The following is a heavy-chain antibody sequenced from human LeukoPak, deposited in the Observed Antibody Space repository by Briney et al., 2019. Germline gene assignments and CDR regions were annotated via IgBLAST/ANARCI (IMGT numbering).Heavy chain of an antibody. Sequence: ASVKVSCKASGYSFTNYGFSWVRQAPGQGLEWMGWISAYNGYTDYAQKFQFRVTMTTDTSTSTAYMELRSLRSDDTAVYYCARDKAVTTEVTQHFQHWGQGTLVTVSS. CDR1: GYSFTNYG. J-gene: IGHJ1*01. CDR3: ARDKAVTTEVTQHFQH. CDR2: ISAYNGYT. V-gene: IGHV1-18*01. D-gene: IGHD4-23*01.